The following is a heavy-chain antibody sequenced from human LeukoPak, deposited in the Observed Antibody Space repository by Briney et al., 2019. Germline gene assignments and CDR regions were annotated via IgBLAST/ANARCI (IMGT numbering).Heavy chain of an antibody. CDR1: GFTFSNAW. CDR3: TTSLSSGYYIDY. Sequence: TGGSLRLSCAASGFTFSNAWMSWVRQAPGKGLEWVGRIKSKTVGGTTDYAAPVKGRFTISRDDSKNTLYLQMNSLKTEDTAVYYCTTSLSSGYYIDYWGQGTLVTVSS. V-gene: IGHV3-15*01. D-gene: IGHD3-22*01. J-gene: IGHJ4*02. CDR2: IKSKTVGGTT.